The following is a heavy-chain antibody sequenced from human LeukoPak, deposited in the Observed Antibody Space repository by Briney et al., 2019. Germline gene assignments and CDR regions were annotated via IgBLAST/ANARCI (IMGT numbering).Heavy chain of an antibody. CDR3: AKGGRGHSSGWYNPFDY. Sequence: PGGSLRLSCAASGFTFSSYSMNWVRQAPGKGLEWVSYISSSSSTIYYADSVKGRFTISRDNAKNSLYLQMNSLRAEDTAVYYCAKGGRGHSSGWYNPFDYWGQGTLVTVSS. CDR1: GFTFSSYS. CDR2: ISSSSSTI. V-gene: IGHV3-48*01. J-gene: IGHJ4*02. D-gene: IGHD6-19*01.